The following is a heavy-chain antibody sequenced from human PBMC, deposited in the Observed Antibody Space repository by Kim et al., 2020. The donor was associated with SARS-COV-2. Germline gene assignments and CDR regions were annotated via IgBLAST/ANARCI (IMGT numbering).Heavy chain of an antibody. D-gene: IGHD1-1*01. CDR2: IRSKANSYAT. Sequence: LSLTCAASGFTFSGSAMHWVRQASGKGLEWVGRIRSKANSYATAYAASVKGRFTISRDDSKNTAYLQMNSLKTEDTAVYYCTNWNDEYYYGMDVWGQGTTVTVSS. CDR3: TNWNDEYYYGMDV. CDR1: GFTFSGSA. V-gene: IGHV3-73*01. J-gene: IGHJ6*02.